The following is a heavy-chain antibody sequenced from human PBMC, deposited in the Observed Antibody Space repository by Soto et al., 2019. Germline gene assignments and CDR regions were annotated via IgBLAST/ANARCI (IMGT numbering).Heavy chain of an antibody. CDR2: ISYDGSNK. D-gene: IGHD6-6*01. V-gene: IGHV3-30*18. CDR1: GFTFSSCG. Sequence: QVQLVESGGGVVQPGRSLRLSCAASGFTFSSCGMHWVRQAPGKGLEWMAIISYDGSNKYYADSVKGRFTISRDNSKNTLYLQMNSLIAEDTAVYYCAKDRSIAARILDYWGQGTLVTVSS. J-gene: IGHJ4*02. CDR3: AKDRSIAARILDY.